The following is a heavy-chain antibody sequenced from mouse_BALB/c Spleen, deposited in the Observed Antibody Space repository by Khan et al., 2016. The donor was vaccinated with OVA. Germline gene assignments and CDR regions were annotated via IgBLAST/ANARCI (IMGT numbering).Heavy chain of an antibody. CDR3: ARIPTFITTALDY. J-gene: IGHJ4*01. D-gene: IGHD1-2*01. CDR2: ITNGGGNT. V-gene: IGHV5-12-2*01. Sequence: EVELVESGGGLVQPGGSLKLSCAASGFTFSSNTMSWVRQTPEKRLEWVAYITNGGGNTYYPDTVKGRFTISRDNAKNTVYLQMSSLKSEDTAMYYCARIPTFITTALDYWGQGTSVTVSS. CDR1: GFTFSSNT.